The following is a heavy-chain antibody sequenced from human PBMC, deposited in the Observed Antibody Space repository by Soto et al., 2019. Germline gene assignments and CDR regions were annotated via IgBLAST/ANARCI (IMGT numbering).Heavy chain of an antibody. D-gene: IGHD5-18*01. CDR3: ARGIQEGFDP. Sequence: QVSLQESGPGLVKPSQTLSPPCTVSGDSITDGDYYWMWIRQPPGKDLEWIAYIYYNGIIHYNPSFKSRVTISLDPSKNQFSLTMTSVTDADTAVYSCARGIQEGFDPLGQGTLVTVSS. CDR2: IYYNGII. J-gene: IGHJ5*02. V-gene: IGHV4-30-4*01. CDR1: GDSITDGDYY.